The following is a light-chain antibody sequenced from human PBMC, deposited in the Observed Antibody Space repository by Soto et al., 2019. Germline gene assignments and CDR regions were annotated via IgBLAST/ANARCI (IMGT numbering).Light chain of an antibody. CDR2: KAS. Sequence: DIEMTQSPSTLSASVGDRVTITCRASQSISNWLAWYQQKPGKAPNLLIYKASSLESGVPSRFSGSGSGTEFTLTISSLQTDDFAAYYCQQYSSYSWTFGQGTKVEIK. J-gene: IGKJ1*01. CDR3: QQYSSYSWT. CDR1: QSISNW. V-gene: IGKV1-5*03.